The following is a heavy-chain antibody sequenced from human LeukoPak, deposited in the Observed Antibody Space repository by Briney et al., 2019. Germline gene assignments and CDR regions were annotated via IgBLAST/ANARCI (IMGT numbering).Heavy chain of an antibody. Sequence: GGSLRLSCAASGFILSSYAMHGVRHAPGKGREWVAVISYDGSNKYYADSVKSPFTTSRDNTKNTLYLQMNSLRAEDTAVYYCARDRFGELPTYYFDYWGQGTLVTVSS. D-gene: IGHD3-10*01. CDR1: GFILSSYA. CDR3: ARDRFGELPTYYFDY. CDR2: ISYDGSNK. V-gene: IGHV3-30*04. J-gene: IGHJ4*02.